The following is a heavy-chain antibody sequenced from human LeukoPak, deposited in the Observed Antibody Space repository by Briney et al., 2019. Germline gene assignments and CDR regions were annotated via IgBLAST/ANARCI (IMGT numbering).Heavy chain of an antibody. CDR2: INHSGST. CDR1: GGPFSGYY. D-gene: IGHD2/OR15-2a*01. V-gene: IGHV4-34*01. Sequence: KASETLSLTCAVYGGPFSGYYWSWIRQPPGKGLEWIGEINHSGSTNYNPSLKSRVTISLDTSKNQFSLKLSSVTAADTAVYYCAGHHPRNTVDFWGQGTLVTVSS. J-gene: IGHJ4*02. CDR3: AGHHPRNTVDF.